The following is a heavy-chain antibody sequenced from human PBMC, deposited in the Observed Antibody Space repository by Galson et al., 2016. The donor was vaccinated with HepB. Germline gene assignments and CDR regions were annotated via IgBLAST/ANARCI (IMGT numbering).Heavy chain of an antibody. CDR3: VRGAGGYAPHFDY. J-gene: IGHJ4*02. Sequence: SLRLSCAASGFTFNYYGMIWVRQAPGKGLEWVSFISSHNSIIYYADSVNGRFTISRDNAYNSLYLQMNSLRVEDTAVYYCVRGAGGYAPHFDYWGQGTLVTVSS. D-gene: IGHD5-12*01. CDR2: ISSHNSII. V-gene: IGHV3-48*04. CDR1: GFTFNYYG.